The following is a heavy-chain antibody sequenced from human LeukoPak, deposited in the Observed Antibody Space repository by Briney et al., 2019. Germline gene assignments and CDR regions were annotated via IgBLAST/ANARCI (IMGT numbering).Heavy chain of an antibody. CDR2: IYYTGNT. Sequence: SETLSLTCAVYGGSFSGYYWNWIRQPPGKGLEWIGYIYYTGNTNYNPSLKSRVTVSVDTSKNQFSLKLSSVTAADTAVYYCARLLSHYDFWSGYYIASGYMDVWGKGTTVTVSS. D-gene: IGHD3-3*01. J-gene: IGHJ6*03. CDR1: GGSFSGYY. CDR3: ARLLSHYDFWSGYYIASGYMDV. V-gene: IGHV4-59*12.